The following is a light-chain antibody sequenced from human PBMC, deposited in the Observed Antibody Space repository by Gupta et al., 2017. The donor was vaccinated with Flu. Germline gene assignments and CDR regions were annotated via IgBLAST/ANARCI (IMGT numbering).Light chain of an antibody. V-gene: IGLV3-19*01. CDR3: DSRAPSGTHVI. CDR2: AEN. J-gene: IGLJ2*01. Sequence: SSELTQYPVVSVALGQTVRITCQGDSLRAYYASWYQQKPGQAPVLVIYAENNRPSGIPDRFSGSYSGTTASLTIXGXQAEDEXDYYCDSRAPSGTHVIFGGGTKLTVL. CDR1: SLRAYY.